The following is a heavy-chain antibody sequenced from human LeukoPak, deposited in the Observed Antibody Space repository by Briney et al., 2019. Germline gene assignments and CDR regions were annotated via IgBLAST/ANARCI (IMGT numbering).Heavy chain of an antibody. V-gene: IGHV4-59*01. D-gene: IGHD5-24*01. CDR1: GGSISTYY. J-gene: IGHJ3*02. CDR3: ARGRDGNRHDRAFDI. Sequence: SETLSLTCTVSGGSISTYYWSWIRQPAGKGLEWIGYVYYTGNTDYNPSLKSRVTISVDTSKNQFSLRLGSVTAADTAVYYCARGRDGNRHDRAFDIWGQGTMVTVSS. CDR2: VYYTGNT.